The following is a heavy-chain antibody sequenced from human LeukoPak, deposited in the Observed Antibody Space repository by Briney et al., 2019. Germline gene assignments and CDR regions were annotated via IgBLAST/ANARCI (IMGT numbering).Heavy chain of an antibody. CDR1: GLTFCSYG. J-gene: IGHJ4*02. D-gene: IGHD3-22*01. Sequence: GGSLRLSCAASGLTFCSYGMHWVRQAPGKGLEWVAVIWYDGSNKYYADSVKGRFTISRDNSKNTLYLQMNSLRAEDTAVYYCARDIVTYYDSNYYFDYWGQGTLVTVSS. V-gene: IGHV3-33*01. CDR2: IWYDGSNK. CDR3: ARDIVTYYDSNYYFDY.